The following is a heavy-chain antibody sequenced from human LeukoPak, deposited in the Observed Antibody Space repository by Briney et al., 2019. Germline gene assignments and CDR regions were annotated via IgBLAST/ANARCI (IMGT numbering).Heavy chain of an antibody. CDR1: GGSISSYY. V-gene: IGHV4-4*07. CDR2: IYTSGST. J-gene: IGHJ6*03. CDR3: ATITMVRGVKTYYMDV. Sequence: PSETLSLTCTVSGGSISSYYWSWIRQPAGKGLEWIGRIYTSGSTNYNPSLKSRATMSVDTSKNQFSLKLSSVTAADTAVYYCATITMVRGVKTYYMDVWGKGTTVTISS. D-gene: IGHD3-10*01.